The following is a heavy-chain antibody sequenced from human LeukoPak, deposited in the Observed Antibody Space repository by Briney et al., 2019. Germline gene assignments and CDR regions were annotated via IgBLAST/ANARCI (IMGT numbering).Heavy chain of an antibody. D-gene: IGHD3-22*01. V-gene: IGHV3-64*01. CDR1: GFTFSSYA. CDR2: ISSNGGST. Sequence: PGGSLRLSCAASGFTFSSYAMHWVRQAPGKGLEYVSAISSNGGSTYYANSVKGRFTISRDNSKNTLYLQMNSLGAEDTAVYYCARESNYYDSSGYYYIDYWGQGTLVTVSS. CDR3: ARESNYYDSSGYYYIDY. J-gene: IGHJ4*02.